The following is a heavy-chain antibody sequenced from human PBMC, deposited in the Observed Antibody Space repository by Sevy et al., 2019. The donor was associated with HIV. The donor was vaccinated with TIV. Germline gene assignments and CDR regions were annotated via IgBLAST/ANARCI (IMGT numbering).Heavy chain of an antibody. V-gene: IGHV3-73*01. Sequence: GGSLRLSCAASGFTFSGSAMHWVRQASGKGLEWVGRIRSKANSYATAYSASVKGRFTISRDDSKNTAYLQMNSLKTEDTAVYYCTRPVLSNWFDPWGQETLVTVSS. CDR1: GFTFSGSA. CDR2: IRSKANSYAT. CDR3: TRPVLSNWFDP. D-gene: IGHD3-10*01. J-gene: IGHJ5*02.